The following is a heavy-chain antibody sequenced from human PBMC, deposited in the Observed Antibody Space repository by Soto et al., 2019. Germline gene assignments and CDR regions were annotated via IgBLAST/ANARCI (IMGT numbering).Heavy chain of an antibody. V-gene: IGHV1-69*13. CDR3: ARNPITIFGRLRNWFDP. CDR2: IIPIFGTA. D-gene: IGHD3-3*01. CDR1: GGTFSSYA. J-gene: IGHJ5*02. Sequence: SVKVSCKASGGTFSSYAISWVRQAPGQGLEWMGGIIPIFGTANYAQKFQGRVTITADESTSTAYMELSSLRSEDTAVYYCARNPITIFGRLRNWFDPWGQGTLVTVSS.